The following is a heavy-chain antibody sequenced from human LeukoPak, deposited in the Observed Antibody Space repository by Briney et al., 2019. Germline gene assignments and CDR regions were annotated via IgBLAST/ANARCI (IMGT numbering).Heavy chain of an antibody. Sequence: GGSLRLSCAASGFTFSSYWMSWVRQAPGKGLEWVANIKQDGSEKYYVDSVKGRLTISRDNAKNSLYLQMNSLRAEDTAVYYCARDWVYYDFWSGPFDYWGQGTLVTVSS. CDR1: GFTFSSYW. J-gene: IGHJ4*02. V-gene: IGHV3-7*01. CDR2: IKQDGSEK. D-gene: IGHD3-3*01. CDR3: ARDWVYYDFWSGPFDY.